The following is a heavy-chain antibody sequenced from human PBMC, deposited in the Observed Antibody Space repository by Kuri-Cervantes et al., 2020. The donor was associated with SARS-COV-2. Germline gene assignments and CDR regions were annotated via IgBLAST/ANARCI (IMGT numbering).Heavy chain of an antibody. CDR1: GFTFSSYW. D-gene: IGHD1-14*01. CDR3: AKGGSRNWFDP. Sequence: GGSLRLSCAASGFTFSSYWVHWVRQAPGKGLVWVSRINSDGSSTSYADSVKGRFTLSRDNAKNMLFLQMNSLRAEDTAVYYCAKGGSRNWFDPWGQGTLVTVSS. J-gene: IGHJ5*02. V-gene: IGHV3-74*01. CDR2: INSDGSST.